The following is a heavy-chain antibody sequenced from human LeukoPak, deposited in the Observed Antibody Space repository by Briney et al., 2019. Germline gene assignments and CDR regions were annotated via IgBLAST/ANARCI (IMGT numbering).Heavy chain of an antibody. CDR1: GFTFSSYW. CDR2: IKQDGSEK. D-gene: IGHD1-20*01. CDR3: ARVRITGTTRFFDY. J-gene: IGHJ4*02. V-gene: IGHV3-7*01. Sequence: TGGSLRLSCAASGFTFSSYWMSWVRQAPGKGLEWVANIKQDGSEKYYVDSVKGRFTISRDNAKNSLYLQMNSLRAEDTAVYYCARVRITGTTRFFDYWGQGTLVTVSS.